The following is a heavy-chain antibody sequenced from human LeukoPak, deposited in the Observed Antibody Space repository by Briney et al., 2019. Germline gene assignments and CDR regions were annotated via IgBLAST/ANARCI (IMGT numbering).Heavy chain of an antibody. D-gene: IGHD6-13*01. J-gene: IGHJ6*02. V-gene: IGHV3-33*01. CDR2: IWYDGSNK. CDR1: GFTFSSYG. Sequence: GGSLRLSCAASGFTFSSYGMHWVRQAPGKGLEWVAVIWYDGSNKYYADSVKGRFTISRDNSKNTLYLQMNSLRAEDTAVYYCAREGPSSSSWYYYYGMDVWGQGTTVTVSS. CDR3: AREGPSSSSWYYYYGMDV.